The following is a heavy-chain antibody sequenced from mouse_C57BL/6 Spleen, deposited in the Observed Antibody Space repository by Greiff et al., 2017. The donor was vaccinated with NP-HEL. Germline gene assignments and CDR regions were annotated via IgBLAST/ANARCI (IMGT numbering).Heavy chain of an antibody. CDR3: ARNGSGHDY. D-gene: IGHD1-1*01. V-gene: IGHV5-6*01. CDR1: GFTFSSYG. J-gene: IGHJ2*01. CDR2: ISSGGSYT. Sequence: EVQLVESGGDLVKPGGSLKLSCAASGFTFSSYGMSWVRQTPDKRLEWVATISSGGSYTYYPDSVKGRFTISRDNAKNTLYLQRSSLKSEDTAMYYCARNGSGHDYWGQGTTRTVSS.